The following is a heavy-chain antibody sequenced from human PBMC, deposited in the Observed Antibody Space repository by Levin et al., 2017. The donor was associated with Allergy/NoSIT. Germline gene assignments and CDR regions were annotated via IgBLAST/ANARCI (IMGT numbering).Heavy chain of an antibody. CDR1: GGVFNSYA. CDR3: ARLAYSYDSGAYYYDISTFTRTWFDP. J-gene: IGHJ5*02. V-gene: IGHV1-69*04. CDR2: IIPRLSTT. D-gene: IGHD3-22*01. Sequence: ASVKVSCEASGGVFNSYAISWVRQAPGQGLEWMGRIIPRLSTTTYAPKFQGKVTITAHKSTNTAYLELNSLTSEDTALYFCARLAYSYDSGAYYYDISTFTRTWFDPWGQGTLVAVSS.